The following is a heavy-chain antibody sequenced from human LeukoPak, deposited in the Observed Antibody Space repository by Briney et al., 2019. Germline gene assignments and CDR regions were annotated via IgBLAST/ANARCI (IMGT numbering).Heavy chain of an antibody. CDR2: MNPNSGNT. D-gene: IGHD4-17*01. J-gene: IGHJ6*02. V-gene: IGHV1-8*01. CDR1: GYTFTSYD. CDR3: ARGGNYGDYYYYGMDV. Sequence: VASVKVSCKASGYTFTSYDINWVRQATGQGLEWMGWMNPNSGNTGYAQKFQGRVTMTRNTSISTAYMELSSLRSEDTAVYYCARGGNYGDYYYYGMDVWGQGTTVTVSS.